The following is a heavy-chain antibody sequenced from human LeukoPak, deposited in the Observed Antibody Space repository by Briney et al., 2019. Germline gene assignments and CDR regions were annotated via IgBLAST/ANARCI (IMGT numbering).Heavy chain of an antibody. J-gene: IGHJ4*02. D-gene: IGHD1-26*01. CDR3: ARASVGATPFDY. CDR1: GGSISSYY. CDR2: ISSSSSYI. Sequence: ETLSLTCTVSGGSISSYYWSWIRQAPGKGLEWVSSISSSSSYIYYADSVKGRFTISRDNAKNSLYLQMNSLRAEDTAVYYCARASVGATPFDYWGQGTLVTVSS. V-gene: IGHV3-21*01.